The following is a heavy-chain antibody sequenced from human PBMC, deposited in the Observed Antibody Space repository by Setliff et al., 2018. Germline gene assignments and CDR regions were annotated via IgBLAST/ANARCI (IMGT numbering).Heavy chain of an antibody. V-gene: IGHV1-18*01. CDR3: ARINFYVSSGYYYAPDY. J-gene: IGHJ4*02. D-gene: IGHD3-22*01. CDR2: ISVYSGNA. CDR1: GYSFSDSA. Sequence: GASVKVSCKASGYSFSDSAVNWVRQAPGQGLQWVGWISVYSGNAYYAQTLQDRVTLTTDTSTTTAYLELRSLRPDDTAVYYCARINFYVSSGYYYAPDYWGQGTLVTVSS.